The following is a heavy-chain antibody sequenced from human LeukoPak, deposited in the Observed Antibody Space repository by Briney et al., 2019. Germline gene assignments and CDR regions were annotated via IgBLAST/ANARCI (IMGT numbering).Heavy chain of an antibody. CDR3: ARGDSPRPWLRPHHWFDP. J-gene: IGHJ5*02. CDR2: INPSGDGT. D-gene: IGHD5-12*01. V-gene: IGHV1-46*01. Sequence: GASVKVSCKASGHTFTTYYVHLVRQAPGQGLEWMGVINPSGDGTNYPQRFQGRVTMTRDTSTSTVYMELSSLRSEDTAVYYCARGDSPRPWLRPHHWFDPWGQGTLVTVSS. CDR1: GHTFTTYY.